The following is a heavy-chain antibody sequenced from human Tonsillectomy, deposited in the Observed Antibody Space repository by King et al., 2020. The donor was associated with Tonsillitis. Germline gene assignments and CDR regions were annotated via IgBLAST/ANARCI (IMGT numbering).Heavy chain of an antibody. CDR3: AARVASDGGMDV. CDR1: GFNLSSHT. J-gene: IGHJ6*02. V-gene: IGHV3-21*06. D-gene: IGHD5-24*01. CDR2: ISKTSGYI. Sequence: VQLVESGGGLVKPGGSLRLSCAASGFNLSSHTMSWVRQAPGKGLEWVSSISKTSGYIHYADSVKGRFTITRDNAKNSLFLQMNSLSDEDTAVYYSAARVASDGGMDVWGQGTAVTVSS.